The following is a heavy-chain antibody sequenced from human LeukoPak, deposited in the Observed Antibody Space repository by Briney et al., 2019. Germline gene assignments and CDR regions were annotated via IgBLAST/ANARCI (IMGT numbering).Heavy chain of an antibody. CDR1: GFTFSSYS. CDR3: ARDRSSGSYYRRTDY. J-gene: IGHJ4*02. V-gene: IGHV3-21*01. CDR2: ISSDSNYI. Sequence: GGSLRLSCAASGFTFSSYSMNWVRQAPGKGLEWVSSISSDSNYIYYADSVKGRFTISRDNAKDSLYLHMNTLRAEDTAVYYCARDRSSGSYYRRTDYWGQGTLVTVSS. D-gene: IGHD1-26*01.